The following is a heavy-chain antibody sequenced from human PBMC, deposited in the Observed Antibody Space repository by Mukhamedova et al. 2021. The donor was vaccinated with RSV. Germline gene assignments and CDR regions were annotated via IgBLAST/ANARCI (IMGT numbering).Heavy chain of an antibody. CDR2: IRTKSYGGTT. CDR1: A. J-gene: IGHJ4*02. CDR3: SALVMGVDF. V-gene: IGHV3-49*04. Sequence: AVNWVRQAPGKGLEWVGIIRTKSYGGTTEYAASLKDRFTISRDDSRSIAYLQVNSLKIEDTAVYFCSALVMGVDFWGQGTLVTV. D-gene: IGHD2/OR15-2a*01.